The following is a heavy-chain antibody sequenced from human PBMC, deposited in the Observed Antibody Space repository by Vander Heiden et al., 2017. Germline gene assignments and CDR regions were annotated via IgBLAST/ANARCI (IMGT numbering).Heavy chain of an antibody. Sequence: QVQLQQWGAGLLKPSETLSLTCAVYGGSFSGYYWSWIRKPPGKGLECIGEINHSGGTNYNPSLKSRVTISVDTSKNQFSLKLSSVTAADTAVYYCAGRYRYCSSTSCYYFDYWGQGTLVTVSS. CDR2: INHSGGT. J-gene: IGHJ4*02. CDR1: GGSFSGYY. CDR3: AGRYRYCSSTSCYYFDY. V-gene: IGHV4-34*01. D-gene: IGHD2-2*01.